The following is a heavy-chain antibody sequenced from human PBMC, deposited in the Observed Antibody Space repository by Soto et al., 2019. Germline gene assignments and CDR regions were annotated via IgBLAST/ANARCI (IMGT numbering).Heavy chain of an antibody. CDR2: IKQDGSEK. J-gene: IGHJ4*02. V-gene: IGHV3-7*01. CDR3: ARASPDYYDSSGYGLL. D-gene: IGHD3-22*01. Sequence: LRLSCAASGFTFSSYWMSWVRQAPGKGLEWVANIKQDGSEKYYVDSVKGRFTISRDNAKNSLYLQMNSLRAEDTAVYYCARASPDYYDSSGYGLLWGQGTLVTVSS. CDR1: GFTFSSYW.